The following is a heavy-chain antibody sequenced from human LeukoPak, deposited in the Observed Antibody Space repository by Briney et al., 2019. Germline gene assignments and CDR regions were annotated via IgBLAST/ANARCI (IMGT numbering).Heavy chain of an antibody. J-gene: IGHJ5*02. V-gene: IGHV4-59*01. D-gene: IGHD3-3*01. Sequence: PSETLSLTCTVSGGSMSSYYWSWIRQPPGKGLEWIGYIYYSGTNKYNPSLKSRLTMSVDTSENQFSLRLSSVTAADTAVYYCARGSIFGVSINWFDPWGQGTLVTVSS. CDR3: ARGSIFGVSINWFDP. CDR1: GGSMSSYY. CDR2: IYYSGTN.